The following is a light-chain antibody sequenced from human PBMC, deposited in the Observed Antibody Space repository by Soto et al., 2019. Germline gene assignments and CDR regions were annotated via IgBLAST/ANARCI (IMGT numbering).Light chain of an antibody. CDR2: DVS. J-gene: IGLJ2*01. Sequence: QSALTQPASVSGSPGQSITISCTGTSSDIGGYNYVSWYQQHPGKAPKLMIHDVSNRPSGVSNRFSGSKSGNTASLTISGLQAEDEAEYYCISLTSSSTLVFGGGTKLTVL. V-gene: IGLV2-14*03. CDR3: ISLTSSSTLV. CDR1: SSDIGGYNY.